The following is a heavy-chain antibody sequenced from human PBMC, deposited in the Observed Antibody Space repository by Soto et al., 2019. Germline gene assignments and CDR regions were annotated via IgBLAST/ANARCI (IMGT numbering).Heavy chain of an antibody. J-gene: IGHJ6*02. CDR3: ARRIPFGYGMDV. Sequence: GSRRLSCAASGCTFSSYAMHWVRQAPGKGLEYVSAITSNGGNTDYASSVKGRFTISRDNSKNTLYLQMGSLRAEDMAVYYCARRIPFGYGMDVWGQGTTVTVSS. CDR2: ITSNGGNT. V-gene: IGHV3-64*01. CDR1: GCTFSSYA. D-gene: IGHD2-21*01.